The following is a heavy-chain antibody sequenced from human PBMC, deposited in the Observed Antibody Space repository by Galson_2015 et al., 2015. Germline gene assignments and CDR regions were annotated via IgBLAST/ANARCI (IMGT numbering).Heavy chain of an antibody. D-gene: IGHD4-11*01. CDR2: ISWNSGSI. CDR3: AREGPTTENSDY. V-gene: IGHV3-9*01. Sequence: SLRLSCAASGFTFDDYAMHWVRQAPGKGLEWVSGISWNSGSIGYADSVKGRFTISRDNAKNSLYLQMNSLRAEDTAVYYCAREGPTTENSDYWGQGTLVTVSS. CDR1: GFTFDDYA. J-gene: IGHJ4*02.